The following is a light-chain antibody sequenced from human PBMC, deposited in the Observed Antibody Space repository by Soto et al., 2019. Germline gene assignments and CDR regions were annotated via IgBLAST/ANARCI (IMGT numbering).Light chain of an antibody. Sequence: EIVLTQSPGTLSLSPGERATLSCRASQSVSSTYLTWYQHKPGQAPRLLIYRASRRVAGIPARFSGSGSGTDFTLTISSLEPEDLAVYYCQQRSNWPPEFTFGPGTKVDIK. V-gene: IGKV3D-20*02. CDR1: QSVSSTY. CDR2: RAS. J-gene: IGKJ3*01. CDR3: QQRSNWPPEFT.